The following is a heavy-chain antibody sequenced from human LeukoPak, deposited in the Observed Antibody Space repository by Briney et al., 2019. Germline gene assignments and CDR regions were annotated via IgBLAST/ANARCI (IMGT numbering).Heavy chain of an antibody. V-gene: IGHV3-74*01. Sequence: GGSLRLSCEASGLTFSNSWMHWVRQAPGKGLVWVSRINNEGTAISYADSVKGRFTISRDNAKNTLYLQMNSLRAEDTAVYYCARVSGLGMNEYYQHWGQGTLVTVAS. CDR2: INNEGTAI. J-gene: IGHJ1*01. CDR1: GLTFSNSW. CDR3: ARVSGLGMNEYYQH. D-gene: IGHD3-10*01.